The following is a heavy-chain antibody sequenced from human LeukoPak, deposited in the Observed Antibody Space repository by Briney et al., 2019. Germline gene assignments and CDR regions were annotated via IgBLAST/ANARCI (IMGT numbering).Heavy chain of an antibody. D-gene: IGHD2-2*01. CDR2: ISLDGYNK. V-gene: IGHV3-30*18. CDR1: RFTFSSFG. J-gene: IGHJ6*01. CDR3: AKAGSAGLPTAGGLGYRGMDV. Sequence: GGSLRLSCVPSRFTFSSFGMHWVRQAPGEGLEWLAVISLDGYNKYYADSVKGRITISRDNSKNTLYMQVNSVRAEDTAVYYCAKAGSAGLPTAGGLGYRGMDVWGRGTTVTVS.